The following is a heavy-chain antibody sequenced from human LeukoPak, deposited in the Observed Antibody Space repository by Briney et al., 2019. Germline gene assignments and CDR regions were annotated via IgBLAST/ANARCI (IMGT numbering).Heavy chain of an antibody. D-gene: IGHD5-18*01. J-gene: IGHJ4*02. CDR2: ISSSGNTT. CDR1: GFTFSDYY. CDR3: ARDLSGVAGYTYGRGIDY. Sequence: GGSLRLSCAASGFTFSDYYMSWIRQAPGKGLECVSYISSSGNTTYHADSVKGRFTISRDNAKTSLYLQMNSLRAEDTAVYYCARDLSGVAGYTYGRGIDYWGQGTLVTVSS. V-gene: IGHV3-11*04.